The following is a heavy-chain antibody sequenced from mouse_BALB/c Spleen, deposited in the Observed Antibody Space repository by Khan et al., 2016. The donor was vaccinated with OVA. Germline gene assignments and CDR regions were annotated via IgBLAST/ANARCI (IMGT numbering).Heavy chain of an antibody. Sequence: QVRLQQSGAELARPGASVKMSCKASGYTFTSYTMHWVKQRPGQGLEWIGYISPSSGYTNYNQKFKDQATLTADKSSSTAYMQLSSLTSEDSAVYYCAREGAYYRSDGWFAYWGQGTLVTVSA. V-gene: IGHV1-4*01. CDR1: GYTFTSYT. CDR2: ISPSSGYT. CDR3: AREGAYYRSDGWFAY. D-gene: IGHD2-14*01. J-gene: IGHJ3*01.